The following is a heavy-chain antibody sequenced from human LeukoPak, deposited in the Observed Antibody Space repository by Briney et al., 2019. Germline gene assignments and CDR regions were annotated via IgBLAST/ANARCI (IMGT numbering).Heavy chain of an antibody. Sequence: SETLSLTCTVSGGSVSSGSYYWSWIRQPPGKGLEWIGYIYYSGSTNYNPSLKSRVTISVDTSKNQFSLKPSSVTAADTAVYFCARATPIAPDYWGQGTLVTVSS. J-gene: IGHJ4*02. V-gene: IGHV4-61*01. D-gene: IGHD6-13*01. CDR2: IYYSGST. CDR1: GGSVSSGSYY. CDR3: ARATPIAPDY.